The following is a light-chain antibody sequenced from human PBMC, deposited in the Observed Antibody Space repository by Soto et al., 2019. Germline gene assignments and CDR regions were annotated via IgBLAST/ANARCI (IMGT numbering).Light chain of an antibody. CDR1: QSVSTY. CDR3: QQRSHWPPLT. Sequence: EIVLTQSPATLSMSPGEIATLSCRASQSVSTYLAWYQQKPGQAPRLLIFDASNRASGIPSRFSGSGSGTIFTLTISRLEPEDFAVYLCQQRSHWPPLTFGGGTKVEIK. CDR2: DAS. J-gene: IGKJ4*01. V-gene: IGKV3-11*01.